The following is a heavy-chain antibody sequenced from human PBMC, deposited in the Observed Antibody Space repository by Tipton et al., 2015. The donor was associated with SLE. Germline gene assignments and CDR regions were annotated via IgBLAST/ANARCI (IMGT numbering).Heavy chain of an antibody. CDR3: ARDGAARGDFDY. CDR1: GFTFGSCS. J-gene: IGHJ4*02. CDR2: INHSGST. Sequence: LRLSCAASGFTFGSCSVNWVRQAPGKGLEWIGEINHSGSTNYNPSLKSRVTISVDTSKNQFSLKLSSVTAADTAVYYCARDGAARGDFDYWGQGTLVTVSS. V-gene: IGHV4-34*01. D-gene: IGHD6-6*01.